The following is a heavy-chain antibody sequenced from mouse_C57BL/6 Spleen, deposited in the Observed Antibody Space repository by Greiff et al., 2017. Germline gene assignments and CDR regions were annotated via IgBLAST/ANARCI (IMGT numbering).Heavy chain of an antibody. Sequence: QVQLKQSGAELMKPGASVKLSCKATGYTFTGYWIEWVKQRPGHGLEWIGEILPGGGSTNYNEKFKGKATFTADTSSNTAYMQLSSLTTEDSAIYYCARRDGPAWFAYWGQGTLVTVSA. CDR1: GYTFTGYW. CDR2: ILPGGGST. D-gene: IGHD2-3*01. CDR3: ARRDGPAWFAY. J-gene: IGHJ3*01. V-gene: IGHV1-9*01.